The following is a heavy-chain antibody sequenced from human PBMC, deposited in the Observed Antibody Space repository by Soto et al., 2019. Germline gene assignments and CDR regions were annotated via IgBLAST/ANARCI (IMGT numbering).Heavy chain of an antibody. CDR3: ARFPDYGRPDWFDP. Sequence: PSETLSLTCAVYCGSFSGYYWSWIRQPPGKGLEWIGEINHSGSTNYNPSLKSRVTISVDTSKNQFSLKLSSVTAADTAVYYCARFPDYGRPDWFDPWGQGTLVTSPQ. CDR1: CGSFSGYY. J-gene: IGHJ5*02. V-gene: IGHV4-34*01. D-gene: IGHD4-17*01. CDR2: INHSGST.